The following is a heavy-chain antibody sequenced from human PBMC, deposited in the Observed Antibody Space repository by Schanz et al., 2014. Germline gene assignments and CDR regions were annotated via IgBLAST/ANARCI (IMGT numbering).Heavy chain of an antibody. CDR1: GFAVDNYY. Sequence: EVQLVASGGGLVQPGGSLRLSCAASGFAVDNYYMSCVRQAPGRGLEWVSIIFTDGRTYYADSVKGRFTISRDNSKNTVYLQMNSLRPGDTAVYYCARESSNDIVLVPGAVFDHWGQGILVTVSS. J-gene: IGHJ4*02. CDR2: IFTDGRT. D-gene: IGHD2-2*01. CDR3: ARESSNDIVLVPGAVFDH. V-gene: IGHV3-66*02.